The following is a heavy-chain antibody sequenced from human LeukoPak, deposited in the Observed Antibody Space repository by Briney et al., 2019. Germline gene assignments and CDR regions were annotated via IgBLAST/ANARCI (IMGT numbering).Heavy chain of an antibody. CDR1: GGSISSYY. CDR3: ARELRYYYGSGSYYNISGYYYYYMDV. V-gene: IGHV4-59*01. J-gene: IGHJ6*03. Sequence: SETLSLTCTVSGGSISSYYWSWIRQPPGKGLEWFGYIYDSGTTNYNPSLKSRVTISVDTSKNQFSLKLSSVTAADTAVYYCARELRYYYGSGSYYNISGYYYYYMDVWGKGTTVTVSS. D-gene: IGHD3-10*01. CDR2: IYDSGTT.